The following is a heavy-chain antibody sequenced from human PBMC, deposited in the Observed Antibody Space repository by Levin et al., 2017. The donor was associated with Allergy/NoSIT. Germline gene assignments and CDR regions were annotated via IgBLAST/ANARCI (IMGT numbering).Heavy chain of an antibody. J-gene: IGHJ4*02. D-gene: IGHD6-13*01. CDR1: GFTFSTYW. CDR3: VSRGYSSSWYYFDY. CDR2: INGDGSTT. Sequence: PGGSLRLSCAASGFTFSTYWMHWVRQAPGKGLMWVSRINGDGSTTNHADSVKGRFTIARDNAKNTLYLQMNSLRAEDTAVYYCVSRGYSSSWYYFDYWGQGTLVTVSS. V-gene: IGHV3-74*01.